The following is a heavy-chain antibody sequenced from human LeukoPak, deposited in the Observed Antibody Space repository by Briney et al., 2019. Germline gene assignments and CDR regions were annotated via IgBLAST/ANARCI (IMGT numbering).Heavy chain of an antibody. D-gene: IGHD3-10*01. CDR2: IDHDGGEK. CDR1: GFTLSTYW. V-gene: IGHV3-7*01. Sequence: GGSLILSCAASGFTLSTYWMTWVRQAPGKGLEWVANIDHDGGEKYSVDSVKGRFTISRDNVKNSLSLQMNSLRAEDTAVYYCARDPRGSVGYFDLWGRGTLVTVSS. CDR3: ARDPRGSVGYFDL. J-gene: IGHJ2*01.